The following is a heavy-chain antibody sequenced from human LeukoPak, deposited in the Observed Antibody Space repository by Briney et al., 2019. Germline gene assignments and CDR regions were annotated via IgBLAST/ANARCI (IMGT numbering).Heavy chain of an antibody. CDR2: IYYSGST. CDR3: ARAPNGFGAFDI. V-gene: IGHV4-59*01. J-gene: IGHJ3*02. CDR1: GGSISSYY. D-gene: IGHD2-8*01. Sequence: SETLSLTCTVSGGSISSYYWSWIRQPPGKGLEWIGYIYYSGSTDYNPSLKSRVTISVDTSKNQFSLKMSSVTAADTAVYYCARAPNGFGAFDIWGPGTMVTVSS.